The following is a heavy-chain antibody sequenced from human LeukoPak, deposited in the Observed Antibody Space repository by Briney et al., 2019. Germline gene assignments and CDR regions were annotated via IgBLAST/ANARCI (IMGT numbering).Heavy chain of an antibody. Sequence: GGSLRLSCAVSGFTFSNYWMSWVRQAPGKGLEWVSAISGSGGSTYYADSVKGRFTISRDNSKSTLYLQMNSLRAEDTAVYYCANPFSTPRSNYYIDVWGKGTTVTVSS. V-gene: IGHV3-23*01. D-gene: IGHD2-2*01. J-gene: IGHJ6*03. CDR2: ISGSGGST. CDR3: ANPFSTPRSNYYIDV. CDR1: GFTFSNYW.